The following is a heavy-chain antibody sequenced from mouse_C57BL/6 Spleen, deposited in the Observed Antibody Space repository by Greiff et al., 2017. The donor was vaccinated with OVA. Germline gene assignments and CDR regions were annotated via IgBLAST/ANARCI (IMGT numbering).Heavy chain of an antibody. CDR2: ISDGGSYT. D-gene: IGHD2-4*01. Sequence: DVKLVEPGGGLVKPGGSLKLSCAASGFTFSSYAMSWVRQTPEKRLEWVATISDGGSYTYYPDNVKGRFTISRDNAKNNLYLQMSHLKSEDTAMYYCARVLYDYDAYFDVWGTGTTVTVSS. V-gene: IGHV5-4*03. J-gene: IGHJ1*03. CDR1: GFTFSSYA. CDR3: ARVLYDYDAYFDV.